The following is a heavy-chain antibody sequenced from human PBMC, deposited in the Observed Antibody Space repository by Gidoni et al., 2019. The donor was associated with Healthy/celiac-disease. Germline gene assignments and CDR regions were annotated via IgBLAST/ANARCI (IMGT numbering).Heavy chain of an antibody. CDR2: ISYDGSNK. D-gene: IGHD5-18*01. V-gene: IGHV3-30*18. J-gene: IGHJ4*02. CDR1: GFPFSSYG. Sequence: QVQLVESGGGVVQPGRSLRLSCAASGFPFSSYGMTWVRQAPGKGLEWVAVISYDGSNKYYADSVKGRFTISRDNSKNTLYLQMNSLRAEDTAVYYCAKVALLGYSYGYGSYYFDYWGQGTLVTVSS. CDR3: AKVALLGYSYGYGSYYFDY.